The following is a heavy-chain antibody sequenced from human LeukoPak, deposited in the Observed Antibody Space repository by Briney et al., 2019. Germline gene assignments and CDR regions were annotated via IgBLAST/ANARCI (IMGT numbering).Heavy chain of an antibody. Sequence: GGSLRLSCAASGFTFSSYSMNWVRQAPGKGLEWVSSISSSSSYIYYADSVKGRFTISRDNAKNSLYLQMNSLRAEDTAVYYCARGHGIFGVIDCWGQGTLVTVSS. J-gene: IGHJ4*02. V-gene: IGHV3-21*01. D-gene: IGHD3-3*01. CDR3: ARGHGIFGVIDC. CDR2: ISSSSSYI. CDR1: GFTFSSYS.